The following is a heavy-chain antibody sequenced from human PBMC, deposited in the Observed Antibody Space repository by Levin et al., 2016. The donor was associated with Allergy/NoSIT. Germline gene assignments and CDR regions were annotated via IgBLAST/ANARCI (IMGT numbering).Heavy chain of an antibody. CDR1: GYTFTRYY. Sequence: ASVKVSCKASGYTFTRYYMHWVRQAPGQGLEWMGWMNPNSGGTYYAQKFEGRVTMTRDTSISTAYMELSRLRSHDTAVYYCARDQGGNGDYGDYYMDVWGKGTTVTVSS. D-gene: IGHD4-17*01. V-gene: IGHV1-2*02. CDR3: ARDQGGNGDYGDYYMDV. CDR2: MNPNSGGT. J-gene: IGHJ6*03.